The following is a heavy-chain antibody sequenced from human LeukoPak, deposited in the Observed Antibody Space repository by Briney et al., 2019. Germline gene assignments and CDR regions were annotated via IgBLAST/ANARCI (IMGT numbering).Heavy chain of an antibody. Sequence: GGSLRLSCAASGFTFSSYAMSWVRQAPGKGLEWVSAISGSGGSTYYADSVKGRFTISRDNSKNTLYLQMNSLRAEDTAVYYCAKTRTYCSSTSCPKRSYFDYWGQGTLVTVSS. V-gene: IGHV3-23*01. CDR1: GFTFSSYA. D-gene: IGHD2-2*01. CDR2: ISGSGGST. J-gene: IGHJ4*02. CDR3: AKTRTYCSSTSCPKRSYFDY.